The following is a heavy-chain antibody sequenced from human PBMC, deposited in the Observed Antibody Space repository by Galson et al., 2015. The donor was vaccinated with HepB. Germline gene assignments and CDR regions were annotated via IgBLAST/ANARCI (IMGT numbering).Heavy chain of an antibody. CDR2: ISYDGSNK. Sequence: CAASGFTFSSYGMHWVRQAPGKGLEWVAVISYDGSNKYYADSVKGRFTISRDNSKNTLYLQMNSLRAEDTAVYYCAKDPFTLRGYSYGYFRFDAFDIWGQGTMVTVSS. D-gene: IGHD5-18*01. J-gene: IGHJ3*02. CDR3: AKDPFTLRGYSYGYFRFDAFDI. V-gene: IGHV3-30*18. CDR1: GFTFSSYG.